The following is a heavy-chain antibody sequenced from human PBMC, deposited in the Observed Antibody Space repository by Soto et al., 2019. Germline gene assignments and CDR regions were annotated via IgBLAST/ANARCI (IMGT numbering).Heavy chain of an antibody. V-gene: IGHV3-23*01. CDR3: ANSHTRWFGDIKSKYGMDL. Sequence: PCGSLRLCCATSGFTFSHDAMRWVNQAPGKGLEWVSGISGGGNSAYYAESVKGRFTISRDNSKNTVFLKIHRLRAEDSAVYYCANSHTRWFGDIKSKYGMDLWGQGTTVTVSS. J-gene: IGHJ6*02. CDR1: GFTFSHDA. CDR2: ISGGGNSA. D-gene: IGHD3-10*01.